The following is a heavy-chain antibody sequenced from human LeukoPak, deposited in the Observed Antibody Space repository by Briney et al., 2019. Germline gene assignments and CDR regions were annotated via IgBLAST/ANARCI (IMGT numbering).Heavy chain of an antibody. CDR3: ARSLGATRYNLKYYFFYGLDV. CDR1: GGSINTYY. D-gene: IGHD1-26*01. Sequence: SETLSLTCTVSGGSINTYYWSWLRQPPGKGLEWVGDIHYSGTTNYNPSLKSRLTLSVDTSNNQFSLRLGSVTAADTAVYYCARSLGATRYNLKYYFFYGLDVWGQGTTVTVSS. J-gene: IGHJ6*02. CDR2: IHYSGTT. V-gene: IGHV4-59*01.